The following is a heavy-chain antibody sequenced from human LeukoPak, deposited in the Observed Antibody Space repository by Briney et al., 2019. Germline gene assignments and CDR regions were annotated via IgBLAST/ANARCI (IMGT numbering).Heavy chain of an antibody. V-gene: IGHV3-74*01. CDR3: ASXYRRGYGDYAXXFXY. J-gene: IGHJ4*02. D-gene: IGHD4-17*01. CDR1: GFTFSSYW. CDR2: INSDGSST. Sequence: GGSLRLSCAASGFTFSSYWMHWVRQAPGKGLVWVSRINSDGSSTSYADSVKGRFTISRDNAKNTLYLQMNSLRAEDTAVYYCASXYRRGYGDYAXXFXYWGQG.